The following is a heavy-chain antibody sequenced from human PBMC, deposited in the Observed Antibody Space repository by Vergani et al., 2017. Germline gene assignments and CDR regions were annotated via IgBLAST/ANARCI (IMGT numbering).Heavy chain of an antibody. CDR3: VGIAVAGHDAFDI. CDR2: IYYSGST. CDR1: GGSVSSGSYY. J-gene: IGHJ3*02. V-gene: IGHV4-61*01. D-gene: IGHD6-19*01. Sequence: QVQLQESGPGLVKPSETLSLTCTVSGGSVSSGSYYWSWIRQPPGKGLEWIGYIYYSGSTNYNPSLKSRVTISVDTSKNQFSLKLSSVTAEDTAVYYCVGIAVAGHDAFDIWGQGTMVTVSS.